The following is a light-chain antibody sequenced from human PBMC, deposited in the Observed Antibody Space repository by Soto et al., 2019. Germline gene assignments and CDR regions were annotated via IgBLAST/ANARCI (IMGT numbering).Light chain of an antibody. J-gene: IGLJ1*01. Sequence: QSVLTQPASVSGSPGQSITISCTGTSSDIGGYYYVSWYQHHPGKAPKLMIYQVTNRPSGVSDRFSGSKSGNTASPTISGLQAEDEADYYCTSYSSSSTFYVFGTGTKVTVL. CDR2: QVT. CDR3: TSYSSSSTFYV. V-gene: IGLV2-14*01. CDR1: SSDIGGYYY.